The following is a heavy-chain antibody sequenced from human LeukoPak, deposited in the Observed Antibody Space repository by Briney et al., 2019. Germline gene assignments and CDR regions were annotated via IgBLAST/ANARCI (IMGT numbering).Heavy chain of an antibody. Sequence: SGTLSLTCAVSGDSISSGGYSWSWIRQPPGKGLEWIGYIYHSGSTYYNPSLKSRVTISVDRSKNQFSLKLSSVTAADTAVYYCARGNNYDYVWGSYRLEYYFDYWGQGTLVTVSS. CDR2: IYHSGST. V-gene: IGHV4-30-2*01. CDR1: GDSISSGGYS. J-gene: IGHJ4*02. CDR3: ARGNNYDYVWGSYRLEYYFDY. D-gene: IGHD3-16*02.